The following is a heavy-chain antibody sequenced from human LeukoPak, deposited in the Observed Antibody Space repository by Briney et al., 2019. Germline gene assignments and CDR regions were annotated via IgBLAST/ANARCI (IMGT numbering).Heavy chain of an antibody. CDR2: IHHSGST. CDR1: GASITTYY. J-gene: IGHJ4*02. V-gene: IGHV4-59*08. CDR3: ARLDGNWNYFDY. D-gene: IGHD1-20*01. Sequence: SETLSLTCSVSGASITTYYWSWIRQPPGKGLEWIAYIHHSGSTSYNPSLKSRLTISLDTSKNQFSLKLSSVTAADTAVYHCARLDGNWNYFDYWGQGTLVTVSS.